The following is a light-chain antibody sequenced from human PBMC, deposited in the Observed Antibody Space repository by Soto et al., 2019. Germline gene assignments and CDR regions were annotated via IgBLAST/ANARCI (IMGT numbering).Light chain of an antibody. CDR2: GAS. V-gene: IGKV3-15*01. CDR1: QSVSSN. CDR3: QQYNQWPPYT. J-gene: IGKJ2*01. Sequence: EIVMTQSPANLSVSPGERATLSCRASQSVSSNLAWYQQKPGQGPRLLIYGASTRATGIPARFSGSGSATEFTLTISSLQSEDFAVYYCQQYNQWPPYTFGQGTKVEIK.